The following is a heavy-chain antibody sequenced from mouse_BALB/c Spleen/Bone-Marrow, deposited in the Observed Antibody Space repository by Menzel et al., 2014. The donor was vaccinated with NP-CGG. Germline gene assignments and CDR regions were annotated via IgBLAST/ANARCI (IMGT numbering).Heavy chain of an antibody. Sequence: EVKLVESGGGLVQPGGSLKLSCAASGFTFSSYTMSWVRQTPEKRLEWVAYISNGGGSTYYPDTVKGRFTISRDNAKNTLYLQMSSLKSEDTAMYYCARHKNWVFDCWGQGTTLTVSS. D-gene: IGHD4-1*01. CDR2: ISNGGGST. V-gene: IGHV5-12-2*01. CDR1: GFTFSSYT. J-gene: IGHJ2*01. CDR3: ARHKNWVFDC.